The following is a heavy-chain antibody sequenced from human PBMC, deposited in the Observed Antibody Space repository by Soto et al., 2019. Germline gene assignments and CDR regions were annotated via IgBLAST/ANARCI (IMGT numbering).Heavy chain of an antibody. J-gene: IGHJ6*02. CDR3: ARELGYCSSTSCYGGGFCYGMDV. D-gene: IGHD2-2*01. Sequence: QVQLVESGGGVVQPGRSLRLSCAASGFTFSSYGMHWVRQAPGKGLEWVAVIWYDGSNKYYADSVKGRFTISRDNSKNTLYLQMNSLRAEDTAVYYCARELGYCSSTSCYGGGFCYGMDVWGQGTTVTVSS. CDR2: IWYDGSNK. CDR1: GFTFSSYG. V-gene: IGHV3-33*01.